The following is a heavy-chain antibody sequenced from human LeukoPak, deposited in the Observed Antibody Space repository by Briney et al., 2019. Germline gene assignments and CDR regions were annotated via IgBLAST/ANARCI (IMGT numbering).Heavy chain of an antibody. CDR1: GNSVSSDF. Sequence: SETLSLTCSVSGNSVSSDFWSWIRQSPGKGLEWIAFMYDRGSNYYNPSLKSRVTISIDTSKNQFSLQLRSVTAADTAVYYCARSVNWNAAWFDPWGQGTQVTVSS. J-gene: IGHJ5*02. D-gene: IGHD1-1*01. V-gene: IGHV4-59*02. CDR2: MYDRGSN. CDR3: ARSVNWNAAWFDP.